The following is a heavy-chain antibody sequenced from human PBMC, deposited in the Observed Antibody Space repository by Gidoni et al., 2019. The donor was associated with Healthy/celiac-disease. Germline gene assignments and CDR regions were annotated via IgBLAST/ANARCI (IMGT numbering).Heavy chain of an antibody. Sequence: QLQLQESGPGLVKPSETLSLTCTVSGGSISSSSYYWGWIRQPPGKGLEWIGSIYYSGSTYYNPSLKSRVTISVDTSKNQFSLKLSSVTAADTAVYYCAICIAAAWFDPWGQGTLVTVSS. D-gene: IGHD6-6*01. J-gene: IGHJ5*02. CDR2: IYYSGST. CDR1: GGSISSSSYY. CDR3: AICIAAAWFDP. V-gene: IGHV4-39*01.